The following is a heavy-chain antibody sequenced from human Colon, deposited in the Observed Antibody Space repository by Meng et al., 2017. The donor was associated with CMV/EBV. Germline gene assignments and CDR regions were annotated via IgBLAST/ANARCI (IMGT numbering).Heavy chain of an antibody. CDR3: AREGVRYSGSYYVMDDTDY. Sequence: GESLKISCAASGFTFSSYSMNWVRQAPGKGLKWVSSISSSSSTIYYADSVKGRFTISRDNAKNSLYLQMNSLRAEDTAVYYCAREGVRYSGSYYVMDDTDYWGQGTLVTVSS. CDR2: ISSSSSTI. V-gene: IGHV3-48*04. CDR1: GFTFSSYS. J-gene: IGHJ4*02. D-gene: IGHD1-26*01.